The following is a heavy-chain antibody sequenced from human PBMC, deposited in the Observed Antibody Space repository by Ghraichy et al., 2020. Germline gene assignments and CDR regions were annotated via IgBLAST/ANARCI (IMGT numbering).Heavy chain of an antibody. D-gene: IGHD2-21*02. CDR1: GFTVSSNY. CDR3: ARAYCGGDCYQATLGYFQH. V-gene: IGHV3-53*01. CDR2: IYSGGST. J-gene: IGHJ1*01. Sequence: LTCAASGFTVSSNYMSWVRQAPGKGLEWVSVIYSGGSTYYADSVKGRFTISRDNSKNTLYLQMNSLRAEDTAVYYCARAYCGGDCYQATLGYFQHWGQGTLVTVSS.